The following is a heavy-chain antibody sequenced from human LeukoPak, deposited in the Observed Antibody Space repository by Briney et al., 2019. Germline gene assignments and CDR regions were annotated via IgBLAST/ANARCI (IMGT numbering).Heavy chain of an antibody. CDR3: ARGFARYSSSPGY. CDR2: IYYSGST. J-gene: IGHJ4*02. CDR1: GGSISSYY. Sequence: SETLSLTCTVSGGSISSYYWSWIRQPPGKGLEWIGYIYYSGSTNYNPSLKSRVTISVDTSKNQFSLKLSSVTAADTAVYYCARGFARYSSSPGYWGQGTLVTVSS. V-gene: IGHV4-59*01. D-gene: IGHD6-6*01.